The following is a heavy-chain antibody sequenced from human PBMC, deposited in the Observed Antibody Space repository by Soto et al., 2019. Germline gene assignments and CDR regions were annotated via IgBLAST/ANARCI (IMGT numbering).Heavy chain of an antibody. D-gene: IGHD6-6*01. CDR3: ARRAFGSSRSFDI. Sequence: VQLLESGGDLVHPGGSLRLSWAASGFAFSSHPMSWVRQAPERGLEWVSGISDSGGLTYNADSVKGRFTISRDNSKNTLYLQMNSLRAEDTALYYCARRAFGSSRSFDIWGQGTIVTVSS. CDR1: GFAFSSHP. CDR2: ISDSGGLT. J-gene: IGHJ3*02. V-gene: IGHV3-23*01.